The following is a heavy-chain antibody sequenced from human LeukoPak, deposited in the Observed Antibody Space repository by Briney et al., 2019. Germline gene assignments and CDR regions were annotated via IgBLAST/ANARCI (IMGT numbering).Heavy chain of an antibody. CDR1: GFTFSSYW. J-gene: IGHJ3*02. Sequence: GGSLRLSCAASGFTFSSYWMHWVRQAPGKGLVWVSRIYSDGSGTSYAESVKGRFTISRDNAKNTLFLQMNSLTAEDTAVYYCATDRGHAFDIWGQGAMVTVS. V-gene: IGHV3-74*01. CDR3: ATDRGHAFDI. CDR2: IYSDGSGT. D-gene: IGHD3-10*01.